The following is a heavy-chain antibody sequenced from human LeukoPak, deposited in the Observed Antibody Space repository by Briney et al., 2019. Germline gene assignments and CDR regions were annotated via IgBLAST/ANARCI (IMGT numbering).Heavy chain of an antibody. CDR3: ARDRREIQVWPREYYYNYMDV. J-gene: IGHJ6*03. D-gene: IGHD5-18*01. CDR2: INQDGSQK. V-gene: IGHV3-7*01. CDR1: GFTFSFYW. Sequence: GGSLRLSCTASGFTFSFYWMSWVRQAPGKGLEWVANINQDGSQKYYVDSVKGRFTISRDNAKNSMYLQMTSLRAEDTAVYYCARDRREIQVWPREYYYNYMDVWGKGTTVTISS.